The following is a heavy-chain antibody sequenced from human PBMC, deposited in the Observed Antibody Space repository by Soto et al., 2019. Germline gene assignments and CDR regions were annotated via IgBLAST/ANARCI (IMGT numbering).Heavy chain of an antibody. V-gene: IGHV3-30*04. D-gene: IGHD2-8*01. J-gene: IGHJ5*02. CDR1: GFSFRNSA. Sequence: QVQLVESGGGVVQPGRSLTLSCAASGFSFRNSAMHWVRQAPGKGLAWVAMISLDGTNNYYADSVRGRFNSSRDNPKNTLYLQMNSLQTEDTAVYFCARDVSPPINPSWFVPWGQGTLVTLS. CDR3: ARDVSPPINPSWFVP. CDR2: ISLDGTNN.